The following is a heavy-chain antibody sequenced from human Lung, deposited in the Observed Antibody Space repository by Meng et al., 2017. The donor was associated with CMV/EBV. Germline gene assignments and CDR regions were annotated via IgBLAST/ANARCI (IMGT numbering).Heavy chain of an antibody. CDR1: GFTVSSNY. V-gene: IGHV3-66*02. Sequence: GGSLRLSCAASGFTVSSNYMSWVRQAPGKGLEWVSVIYSGGSTYYADSVKGRFTISRDSSKNTLYLQMNSLRAEDTAVYYCARETKYYSFWSGYEDYYYYGMDVWGQGPTVPVSS. CDR2: IYSGGST. D-gene: IGHD3-3*01. CDR3: ARETKYYSFWSGYEDYYYYGMDV. J-gene: IGHJ6*01.